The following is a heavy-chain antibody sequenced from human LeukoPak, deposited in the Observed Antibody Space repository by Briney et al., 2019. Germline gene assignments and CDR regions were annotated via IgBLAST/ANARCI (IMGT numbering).Heavy chain of an antibody. CDR3: AKDLGFGELLPYFDY. J-gene: IGHJ4*02. CDR1: GFTVSSNY. D-gene: IGHD3-10*01. CDR2: INWNGDIT. Sequence: PGGSLRLSCAASGFTVSSNYMSWVRQAPGKGLEWVSGINWNGDITGYADSVKGRFTISRDNPKNTLYLQMNSLRAEDTAVYYCAKDLGFGELLPYFDYWGQGTLVTVSS. V-gene: IGHV3-20*04.